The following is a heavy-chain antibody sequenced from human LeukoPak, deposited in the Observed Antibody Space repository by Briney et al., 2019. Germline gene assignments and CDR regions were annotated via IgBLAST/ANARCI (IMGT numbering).Heavy chain of an antibody. CDR1: GGSISSGSYY. J-gene: IGHJ4*02. Sequence: SQTLSLTCTVSGGSISSGSYYWSWIRQPAGKGLEWIGRIYTSGSTNYNPSLKSRVTISVDTSKNQFSLKLSSVTAADTAVYYCAREVWSSGFVGSDYWGQGTLVTVPS. D-gene: IGHD3-22*01. CDR2: IYTSGST. CDR3: AREVWSSGFVGSDY. V-gene: IGHV4-61*02.